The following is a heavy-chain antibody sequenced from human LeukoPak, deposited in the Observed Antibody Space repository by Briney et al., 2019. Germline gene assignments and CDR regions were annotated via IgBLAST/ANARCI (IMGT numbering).Heavy chain of an antibody. V-gene: IGHV1-2*06. CDR2: INPNSGGT. Sequence: ASVKVSCKASGYTFTGYYMHWVRQAPGQGLEWMGRINPNSGGTNYAQKFQGRATMTRDTSISTAYMELSRLRSDDTAVYYCARDFWRRNTYYYDSSGYTYWGQGTLITVSS. J-gene: IGHJ4*02. D-gene: IGHD3-22*01. CDR3: ARDFWRRNTYYYDSSGYTY. CDR1: GYTFTGYY.